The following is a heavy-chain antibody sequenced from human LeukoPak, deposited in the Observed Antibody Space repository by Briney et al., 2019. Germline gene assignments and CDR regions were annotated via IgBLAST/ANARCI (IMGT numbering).Heavy chain of an antibody. CDR3: ARDRYYYDSSGYVYY. Sequence: GGSLRLSCAASGFTFSNYAMSWVRQAPGKGLEWVAVISYDGSNKYYADSVKGRFTISRDNSKNTLYLQMNSLRAEDTAVYYCARDRYYYDSSGYVYYWGQGTLVTVSS. J-gene: IGHJ4*02. V-gene: IGHV3-30*04. CDR1: GFTFSNYA. D-gene: IGHD3-22*01. CDR2: ISYDGSNK.